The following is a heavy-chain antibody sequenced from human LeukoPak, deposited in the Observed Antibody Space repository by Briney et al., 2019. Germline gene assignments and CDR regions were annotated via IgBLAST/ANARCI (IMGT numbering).Heavy chain of an antibody. CDR3: ASSPSGYYYYMDV. J-gene: IGHJ6*03. Sequence: PGGSLRLSCAASGFTFSSYAMSWVRQAPGKGLEWVSAISGSGGSTYYADSVKGRFTISRDNSKNTLYLQMNSLRAEDTALYYCASSPSGYYYYMDVWGKGTTVTVSS. V-gene: IGHV3-23*01. CDR2: ISGSGGST. CDR1: GFTFSSYA.